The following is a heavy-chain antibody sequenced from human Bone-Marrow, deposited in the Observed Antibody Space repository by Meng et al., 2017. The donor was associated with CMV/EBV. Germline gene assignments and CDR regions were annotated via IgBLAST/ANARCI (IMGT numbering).Heavy chain of an antibody. V-gene: IGHV3-33*06. Sequence: GESLKISCAASGFTFSSYGMHWVRQAPGKGLEWVAVIWYDGSNKYYADSVKGRFTISRDNSKNTLYLQMNSLRAEDTAVYYCAKDLVKYGSGRGGYDYWGQGTLVTVPS. CDR2: IWYDGSNK. CDR3: AKDLVKYGSGRGGYDY. D-gene: IGHD3-10*01. J-gene: IGHJ1*01. CDR1: GFTFSSYG.